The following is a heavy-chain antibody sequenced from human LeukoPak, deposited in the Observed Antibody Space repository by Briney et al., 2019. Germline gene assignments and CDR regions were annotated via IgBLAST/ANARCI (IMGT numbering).Heavy chain of an antibody. V-gene: IGHV4-39*07. CDR2: IYYRGTT. D-gene: IGHD3-3*01. CDR1: GGSISTSDYS. CDR3: ARGVNDFWSGYPFDY. Sequence: SETLSLTCTVSGGSISTSDYSWGWIRQPPGQGLEWIGTIYYRGTTYYSPSLKSRVTISVDTSKNQFSLKLSSVTAADTAVYYCARGVNDFWSGYPFDYWGQGTLVTVSS. J-gene: IGHJ4*02.